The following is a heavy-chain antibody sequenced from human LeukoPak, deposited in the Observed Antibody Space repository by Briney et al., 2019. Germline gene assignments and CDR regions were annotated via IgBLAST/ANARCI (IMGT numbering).Heavy chain of an antibody. CDR3: ARSGDGNWFDP. J-gene: IGHJ5*02. V-gene: IGHV1-18*01. CDR1: GFTFTSYD. D-gene: IGHD4-17*01. Sequence: ASVKVSCKASGFTFTSYDISWVRQAPGQGLEWMGWISAYNGDTDYAQKLRGRVTMTTDTSTTTAYMELRSLRSDDTAVYYCARSGDGNWFDPWGQGTLVTVSS. CDR2: ISAYNGDT.